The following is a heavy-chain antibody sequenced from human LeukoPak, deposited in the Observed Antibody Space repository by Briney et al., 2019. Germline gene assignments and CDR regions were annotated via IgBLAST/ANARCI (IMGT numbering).Heavy chain of an antibody. V-gene: IGHV1-18*04. D-gene: IGHD3-10*01. J-gene: IGHJ5*02. Sequence: ASVRVSCTASGYTFTIYGISWVRQAPGQGGEWMGWISAYNGNTNYTQKLQGRVTMTTDTSTSTAYMELRSLRSDDTAVYYCARGLSTMVRGVIPQYNWFDHWGQGTLVTVSS. CDR3: ARGLSTMVRGVIPQYNWFDH. CDR1: GYTFTIYG. CDR2: ISAYNGNT.